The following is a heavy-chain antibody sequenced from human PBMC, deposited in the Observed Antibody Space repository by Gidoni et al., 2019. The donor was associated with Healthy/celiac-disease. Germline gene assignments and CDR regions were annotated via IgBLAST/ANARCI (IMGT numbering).Heavy chain of an antibody. Sequence: EVQLVESGGGLVQPGRSLRRSCAASGFTFDDYAMHWVRQAPGKGLEWVSGISWNSGSIGYADSVKGRFTISRDNAKNSLYLQMNSLRAEDTALYYCVVNGYSSSWYTGWGQGTLVTVSS. D-gene: IGHD6-13*01. CDR2: ISWNSGSI. CDR1: GFTFDDYA. V-gene: IGHV3-9*01. J-gene: IGHJ4*02. CDR3: VVNGYSSSWYTG.